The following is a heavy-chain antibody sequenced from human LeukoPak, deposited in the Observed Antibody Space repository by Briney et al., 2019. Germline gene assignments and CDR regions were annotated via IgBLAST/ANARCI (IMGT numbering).Heavy chain of an antibody. V-gene: IGHV4/OR15-8*01. D-gene: IGHD1-14*01. CDR1: GASIDSHSW. CDR2: IYHSGGA. CDR3: AYNRNFALDN. J-gene: IGHJ4*02. Sequence: TETLSLTCAVSGASIDSHSWWSWVRQPPGKGLEWIGEIYHSGGANYKPSLKSRVTMSVDTSKNHFSLKLTSVTAADTAVYYCAYNRNFALDNWGQGTLVTVSS.